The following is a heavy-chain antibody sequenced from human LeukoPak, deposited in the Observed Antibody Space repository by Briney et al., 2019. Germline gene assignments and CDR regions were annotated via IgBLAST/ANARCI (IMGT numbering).Heavy chain of an antibody. V-gene: IGHV3-7*01. D-gene: IGHD1-26*01. CDR3: ARDPQWELHASHFDY. J-gene: IGHJ4*02. Sequence: GGSLRLSCAASGFTFSSYWMGWVRQAPGKGLEWVANIKQDGSEKYYVDSVKGRFTISRDNAKNSLYLQMNSLRAEDTAVYYCARDPQWELHASHFDYWGQGTLVTVSS. CDR2: IKQDGSEK. CDR1: GFTFSSYW.